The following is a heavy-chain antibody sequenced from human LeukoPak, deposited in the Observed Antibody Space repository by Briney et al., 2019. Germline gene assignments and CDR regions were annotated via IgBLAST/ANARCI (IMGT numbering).Heavy chain of an antibody. V-gene: IGHV3-48*03. D-gene: IGHD6-13*01. CDR2: ISSSGSTR. Sequence: PGGSLRLSCAASGFTFSSYEMNWVRQAPGKGLEWVSYISSSGSTRTYADSVKGRFTISRDNSKNTLYLQMNSLRAEDTAVYYCAKDFLSSSSWPPSYFDYWGQGTLVTVSS. J-gene: IGHJ4*02. CDR1: GFTFSSYE. CDR3: AKDFLSSSSWPPSYFDY.